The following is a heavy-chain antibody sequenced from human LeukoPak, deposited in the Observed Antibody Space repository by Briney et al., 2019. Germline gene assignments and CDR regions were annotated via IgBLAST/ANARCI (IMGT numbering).Heavy chain of an antibody. CDR3: ARVPYNFGSGGSDGWFDP. Sequence: SETLSLTCEVSGDSITTGGYSWSWIRQPPGKGLEWLGYFYHSGNTYYNPSLESRDTMSIDASKNQLSLKVTSVTAADTAVYYCARVPYNFGSGGSDGWFDPWGQGSLVIVSS. D-gene: IGHD3/OR15-3a*01. CDR1: GDSITTGGYS. J-gene: IGHJ5*02. V-gene: IGHV4-30-2*01. CDR2: FYHSGNT.